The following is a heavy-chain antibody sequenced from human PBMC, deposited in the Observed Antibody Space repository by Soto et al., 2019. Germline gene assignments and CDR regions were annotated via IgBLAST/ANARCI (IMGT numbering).Heavy chain of an antibody. V-gene: IGHV3-23*01. CDR2: ISGSGGTT. CDR3: TTYERYDFWSGYYSSHYYCYYYMDV. J-gene: IGHJ6*03. CDR1: GFTFSSYA. D-gene: IGHD3-3*01. Sequence: GGSLRLSCAASGFTFSSYAMSWVRQAPGKGLEWVSAISGSGGTTDYAAPVKGRFTISSDDSKNTLYLQMNSLKTEDTAVYYCTTYERYDFWSGYYSSHYYCYYYMDVWGKGTTVTVSS.